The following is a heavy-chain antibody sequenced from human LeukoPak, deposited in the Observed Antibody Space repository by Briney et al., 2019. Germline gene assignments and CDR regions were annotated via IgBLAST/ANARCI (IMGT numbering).Heavy chain of an antibody. V-gene: IGHV5-10-1*01. CDR2: IDPSDSYT. CDR1: GYSFTSYW. Sequence: GESLKISCKGSGYSFTSYWISWVRQMPGKGLEWMGRIDPSDSYTNYSPSFQGHVTISADKSTSTAYLQWSSLKASDTAMYYCARQHPLTGYYWVYWGQGTLVTVSS. D-gene: IGHD3-9*01. CDR3: ARQHPLTGYYWVY. J-gene: IGHJ4*02.